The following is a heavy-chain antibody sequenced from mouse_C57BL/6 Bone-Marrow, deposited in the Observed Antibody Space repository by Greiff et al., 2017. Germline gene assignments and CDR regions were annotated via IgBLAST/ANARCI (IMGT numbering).Heavy chain of an antibody. CDR1: GFSLTSYG. CDR3: AKWSPW. V-gene: IGHV2-5*01. CDR2: IWRGGST. Sequence: VKLVESGPGLVQPSQSLSITCTVSGFSLTSYGVHWVRQSPGKGLEWLGVIWRGGSTDYNAAFMSRLSTTKDNSKCQVFFKMHSLQADDTAIYYCAKWSPWWGQGTLVTVSA. J-gene: IGHJ3*02. D-gene: IGHD6-2*01.